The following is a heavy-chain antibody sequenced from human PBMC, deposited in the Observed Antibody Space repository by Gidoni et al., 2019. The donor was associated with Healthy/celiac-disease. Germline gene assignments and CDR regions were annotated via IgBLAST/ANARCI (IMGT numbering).Heavy chain of an antibody. J-gene: IGHJ2*01. V-gene: IGHV3-53*01. CDR1: GFTVSSNY. CDR2: IYSGGST. Sequence: EVQLVESGGGLIQPGGSLRLSCAASGFTVSSNYMSWVRQAPGKGLEWVSVIYSGGSTYDADSVKGRFTISRDNSKNTLYLQMNSLRAEDTAVYYCARDLGYCSGGSCYDWYFDLWGRGTLVTVSS. D-gene: IGHD2-15*01. CDR3: ARDLGYCSGGSCYDWYFDL.